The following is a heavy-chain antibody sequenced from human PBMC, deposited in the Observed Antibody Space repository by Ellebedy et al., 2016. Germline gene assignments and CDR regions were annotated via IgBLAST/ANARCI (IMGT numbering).Heavy chain of an antibody. CDR3: AREGGGFGELLLDY. V-gene: IGHV4-59*01. CDR1: GGSISSYY. CDR2: IYYSGST. Sequence: SETLSLTCTVSGGSISSYYWSWIRQPPGKGLEWIGNIYYSGSTNYNSSLKSRVNISVDTSKNQFFLKLSSVTAADTAVYYCAREGGGFGELLLDYWGQGTLVTVSS. J-gene: IGHJ4*02. D-gene: IGHD3-10*01.